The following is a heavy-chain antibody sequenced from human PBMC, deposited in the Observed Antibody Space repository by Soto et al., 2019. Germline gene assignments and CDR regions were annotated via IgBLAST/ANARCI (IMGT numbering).Heavy chain of an antibody. J-gene: IGHJ6*02. Sequence: GESLKISCKGSGDSFNTYWIAWVRQMPGKGLEWMGITHPGDSETRYSPSFEGQVTISADKSISTAYLQWSSLKASDTAMYYCARQGRDGHNQGYGMDVWGQGTSVTVSS. CDR3: ARQGRDGHNQGYGMDV. CDR2: THPGDSET. V-gene: IGHV5-51*01. CDR1: GDSFNTYW.